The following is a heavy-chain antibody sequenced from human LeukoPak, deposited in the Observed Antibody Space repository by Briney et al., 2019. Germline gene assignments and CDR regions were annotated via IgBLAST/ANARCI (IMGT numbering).Heavy chain of an antibody. D-gene: IGHD4-17*01. CDR2: INHSGST. Sequence: SETLSLTCAVYGGSFSGYYWSWTRQPPGKGLEWIGEINHSGSTNYNPSLKSRVTISVDTSKNQFSLKLSSVTAADTAVYYCASSFGGDYILDYWGQGTLVTVSS. CDR1: GGSFSGYY. V-gene: IGHV4-34*01. CDR3: ASSFGGDYILDY. J-gene: IGHJ4*02.